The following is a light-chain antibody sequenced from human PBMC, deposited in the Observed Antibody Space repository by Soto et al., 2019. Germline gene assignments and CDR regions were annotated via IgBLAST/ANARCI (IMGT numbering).Light chain of an antibody. J-gene: IGLJ1*01. CDR2: DVS. V-gene: IGLV2-14*01. Sequence: QSALTQPASVSGSPGQPITISCTGTSSDVGGYNYVSWYQQHPGKAPKVMIYDVSTRPSGVSTRFSGSKSGNTASLTISGRQAEDEADYYCGSYTTSSTLYVFGTGTKLTVL. CDR1: SSDVGGYNY. CDR3: GSYTTSSTLYV.